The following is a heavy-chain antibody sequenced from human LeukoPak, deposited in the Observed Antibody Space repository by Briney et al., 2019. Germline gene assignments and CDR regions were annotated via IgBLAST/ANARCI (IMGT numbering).Heavy chain of an antibody. D-gene: IGHD3-22*01. CDR2: IIPILGIA. J-gene: IGHJ4*02. CDR3: ARDSQVDCYDSSGYYY. V-gene: IGHV1-69*04. Sequence: SVKVSCKASGGTFSSYAISWVRQAPGQGLEWMGRIIPILGIANYAQKFQGRVTITADKSTSTAYMELSSLRSEDTAVYYCARDSQVDCYDSSGYYYWGQGALVTVSS. CDR1: GGTFSSYA.